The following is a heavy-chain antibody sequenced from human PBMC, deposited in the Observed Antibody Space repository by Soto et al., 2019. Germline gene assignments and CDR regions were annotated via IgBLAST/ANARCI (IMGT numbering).Heavy chain of an antibody. V-gene: IGHV5-51*01. J-gene: IGHJ4*02. CDR1: GYIFAIYG. Sequence: GESLKISSKASGYIFAIYGIGWVRQMPGKGLEWMGIIYPGDSDTRYNPSFQGQVTISVDKSTSTAYLKWNSLKASDTAIYYCARPEIPTSSSDYDYPFDHWGQGTLVT. D-gene: IGHD3-22*01. CDR3: ARPEIPTSSSDYDYPFDH. CDR2: IYPGDSDT.